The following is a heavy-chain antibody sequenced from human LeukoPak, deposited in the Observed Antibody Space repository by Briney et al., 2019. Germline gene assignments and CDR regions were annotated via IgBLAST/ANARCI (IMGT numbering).Heavy chain of an antibody. V-gene: IGHV1-3*01. Sequence: ASVKVSCKASGYTFTSYAMHWVRQAPGQRLEWMGWINAGNGNTKYSQKFQGRVTITGDTSASTAYMELSSLRSEDTAVYYCASGLRAGSAFDTWGQGTMVTVSS. J-gene: IGHJ3*02. D-gene: IGHD3-16*01. CDR3: ASGLRAGSAFDT. CDR1: GYTFTSYA. CDR2: INAGNGNT.